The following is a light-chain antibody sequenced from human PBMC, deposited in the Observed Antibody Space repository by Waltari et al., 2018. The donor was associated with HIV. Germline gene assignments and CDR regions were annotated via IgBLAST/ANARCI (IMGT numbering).Light chain of an antibody. Sequence: DIQMTQSPSSLSASLGDRVTITCRASQNISNFLNWYQMKPVKAPKLLIRAASSLHSGVSSRFTGSGSVTDFTLTISSLQREDFASYSCQQSYSTPPTFGGGTKVEIK. CDR1: QNISNF. V-gene: IGKV1-39*01. J-gene: IGKJ4*01. CDR2: AAS. CDR3: QQSYSTPPT.